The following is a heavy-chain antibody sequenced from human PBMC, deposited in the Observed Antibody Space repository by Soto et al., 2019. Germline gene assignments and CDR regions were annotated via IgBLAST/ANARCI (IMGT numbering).Heavy chain of an antibody. Sequence: ASVKVSCKASGGTFSSYAIIWVRQAPGQGLEWMGGIIPIFGIANYAQKFQGRVTITADKSTSTAYMELSSLRSEDTAVYYCATGITGTINYYYYGMDVWGQGTTVTVSS. D-gene: IGHD1-7*01. CDR1: GGTFSSYA. J-gene: IGHJ6*02. CDR2: IIPIFGIA. V-gene: IGHV1-69*10. CDR3: ATGITGTINYYYYGMDV.